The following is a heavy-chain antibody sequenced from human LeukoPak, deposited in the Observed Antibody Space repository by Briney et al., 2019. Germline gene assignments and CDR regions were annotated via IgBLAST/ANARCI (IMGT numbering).Heavy chain of an antibody. D-gene: IGHD6-13*01. CDR2: VFNGGST. CDR3: ASRPADSTWYGVFDY. J-gene: IGHJ4*02. V-gene: IGHV4-59*01. Sequence: PSETLSLTCAVYGGSFSGYYWSWIRQPPGKGLEWIGYVFNGGSTNYNPSLKSRVTMSLDTSRDQFSLRLSSVTAADTAIYYCASRPADSTWYGVFDYWSQGTLVTVSS. CDR1: GGSFSGYY.